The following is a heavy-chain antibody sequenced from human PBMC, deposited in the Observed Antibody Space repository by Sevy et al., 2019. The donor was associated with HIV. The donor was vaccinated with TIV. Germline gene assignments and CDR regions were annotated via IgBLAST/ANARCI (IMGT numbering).Heavy chain of an antibody. CDR3: AKFPGTYSFVSAFDM. Sequence: GGYLRLYCRGSGFTFSNYAMSWVRQAPGKGLKWLSGISGSGATTYDADSAKGRFTISRDNSKNTLFLQMNSLRAEDTAVYYCAKFPGTYSFVSAFDMWGQGTLVIVSS. CDR2: ISGSGATT. CDR1: GFTFSNYA. D-gene: IGHD3-10*01. V-gene: IGHV3-23*01. J-gene: IGHJ3*02.